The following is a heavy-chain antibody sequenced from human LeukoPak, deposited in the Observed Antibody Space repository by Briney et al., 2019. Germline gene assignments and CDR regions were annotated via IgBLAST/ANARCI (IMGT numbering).Heavy chain of an antibody. D-gene: IGHD6-13*01. V-gene: IGHV1-69*13. CDR1: GGTFSSYA. CDR2: IIPIFGTA. CDR3: ARVYSSSWYGSYFDY. Sequence: VASVKVSCKASGGTFSSYAISWVRQAPGQGLEWMGGIIPIFGTANYAQMFQGRVTITADESTSTAYMELSSLRSEDTAVYYCARVYSSSWYGSYFDYWGQGTLVTVSS. J-gene: IGHJ4*02.